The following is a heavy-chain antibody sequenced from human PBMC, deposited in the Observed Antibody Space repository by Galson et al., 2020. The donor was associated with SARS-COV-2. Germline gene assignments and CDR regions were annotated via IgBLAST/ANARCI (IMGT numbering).Heavy chain of an antibody. Sequence: SETLSLTCTVSGGSISRYYWSWIRQPPGKGLEWIGYISYSGSTNYNPSLKSRVTISVDTSKNQFSLKLSSVTAADTAVYYCARGQWLERRPYYFDYWGQGTLVTVSS. CDR3: ARGQWLERRPYYFDY. CDR1: GGSISRYY. CDR2: ISYSGST. V-gene: IGHV4-59*01. J-gene: IGHJ4*02. D-gene: IGHD6-19*01.